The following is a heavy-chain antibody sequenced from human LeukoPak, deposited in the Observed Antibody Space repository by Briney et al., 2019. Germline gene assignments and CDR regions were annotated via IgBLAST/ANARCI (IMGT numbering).Heavy chain of an antibody. J-gene: IGHJ4*02. Sequence: PGGSLRLSWAASGXTFSGYSVNWVRQAPGKGLEWVSSISTSSVYIYYADSVKGRFTISRDNARNSLYLQMNSLRAEDTAVYYCARVAPDYYDPGDYWGQGTLVTVSS. CDR3: ARVAPDYYDPGDY. V-gene: IGHV3-21*01. CDR1: GXTFSGYS. CDR2: ISTSSVYI. D-gene: IGHD3-22*01.